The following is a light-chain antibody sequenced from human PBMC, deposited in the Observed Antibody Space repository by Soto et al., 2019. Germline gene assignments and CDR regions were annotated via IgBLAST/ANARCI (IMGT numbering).Light chain of an antibody. V-gene: IGKV1-5*03. J-gene: IGKJ1*01. CDR1: QSISSW. CDR2: KAS. Sequence: DIQMTQSPSTLSASVGDRVTITCRASQSISSWLAWYQQKPRKAPKLLIYKASSLESGVPSRFSGSGSGTEFTLTISSLRPDDFATYYCQQYNSYWTFGQGTKVEIK. CDR3: QQYNSYWT.